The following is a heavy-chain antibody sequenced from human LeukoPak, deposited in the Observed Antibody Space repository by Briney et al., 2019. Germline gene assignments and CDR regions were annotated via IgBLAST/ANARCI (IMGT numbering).Heavy chain of an antibody. CDR1: GFTFNSYS. V-gene: IGHV3-21*01. Sequence: PGGSLRLSCAASGFTFNSYSMNWVRQAPGKGLEWVSSISSSSSYIYYADSVKGRFTISRDNAKNSLYLQMNSLRAEDTAVYYCARWGSSCPFDYWGQGTLVTVSS. J-gene: IGHJ4*02. D-gene: IGHD6-13*01. CDR3: ARWGSSCPFDY. CDR2: ISSSSSYI.